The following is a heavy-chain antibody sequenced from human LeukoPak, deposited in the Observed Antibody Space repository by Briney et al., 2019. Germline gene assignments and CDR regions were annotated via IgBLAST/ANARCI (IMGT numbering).Heavy chain of an antibody. CDR3: ARAAMVRLLFDY. CDR2: ISSSGSTT. D-gene: IGHD5-18*01. Sequence: PGGSLRLSCAASGFTFSDYYMSWIRQAPGRGLEWVSYISSSGSTTYYADSVKGRFTISRDNAKSSLYLQMNSLRAEDTAVYYCARAAMVRLLFDYWGQGTLVTVSS. CDR1: GFTFSDYY. J-gene: IGHJ4*02. V-gene: IGHV3-11*01.